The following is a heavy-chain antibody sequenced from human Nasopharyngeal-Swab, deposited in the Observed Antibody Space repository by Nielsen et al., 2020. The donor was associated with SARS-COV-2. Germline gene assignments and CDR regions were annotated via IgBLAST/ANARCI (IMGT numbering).Heavy chain of an antibody. CDR1: GFTFSGYC. CDR2: ISTTGSSK. CDR3: ASGGYDFWSGYPSDY. D-gene: IGHD3-3*01. V-gene: IGHV3-11*04. Sequence: GESLQISCAASGFTFSGYCMSWIRQAPGKGLEWVSHISTTGSSKYYADSLKGRFTISRDNDKNSLYLQMNSLRADDTAVYYCASGGYDFWSGYPSDYWGRGTLVTVSS. J-gene: IGHJ4*02.